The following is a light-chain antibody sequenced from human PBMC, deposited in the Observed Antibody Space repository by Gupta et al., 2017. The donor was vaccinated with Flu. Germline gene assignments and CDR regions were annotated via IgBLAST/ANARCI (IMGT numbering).Light chain of an antibody. CDR1: TSNIGSNY. Sequence: SVLTQPPSPSGPPGQRVTISCSGGTSNIGSNYVYWYRQFPGTAPKLLIYRNNQRPSGVPDRFSASKTGTSAALTISGLRAEDEAEYFCASWDDSRSGWVFGGGTKLTVL. V-gene: IGLV1-47*01. J-gene: IGLJ3*02. CDR2: RNN. CDR3: ASWDDSRSGWV.